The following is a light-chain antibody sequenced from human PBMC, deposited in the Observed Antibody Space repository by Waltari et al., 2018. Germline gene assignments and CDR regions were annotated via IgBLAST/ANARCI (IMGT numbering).Light chain of an antibody. Sequence: QSALTQPRSVSGSPGQSVTISCTGTSSDIGDYNYVSWYQHYPDKAPKPIIYNINNRPSGVPDRFSGSKSGNTASLTISGLQAEDEADDYCCSYVGSNIYWVFGGGTKLTVL. CDR3: CSYVGSNIYWV. J-gene: IGLJ3*02. CDR2: NIN. CDR1: SSDIGDYNY. V-gene: IGLV2-11*01.